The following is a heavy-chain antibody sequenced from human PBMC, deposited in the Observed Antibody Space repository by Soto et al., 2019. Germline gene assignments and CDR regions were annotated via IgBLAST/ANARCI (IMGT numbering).Heavy chain of an antibody. V-gene: IGHV4-31*03. Sequence: SETLSLTCTVSGGSISSGGYYWSWIRQQPGKGLEWIGYIYYSGSTYCNPSLKSRVTISVDTSKNQFSLKLSSVTAADTAVYYCARKRYFDWLEVGYFDYWGQGTLVTVSS. J-gene: IGHJ4*02. CDR2: IYYSGST. CDR1: GGSISSGGYY. CDR3: ARKRYFDWLEVGYFDY. D-gene: IGHD3-9*01.